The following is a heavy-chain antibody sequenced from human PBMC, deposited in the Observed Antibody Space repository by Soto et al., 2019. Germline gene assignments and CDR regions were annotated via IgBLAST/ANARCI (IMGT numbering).Heavy chain of an antibody. V-gene: IGHV4-31*03. Sequence: SETLSLTCSVSGGSISRGGYYWSWIRQHPGEGLEYIGYIYETGATYYKPTLKSRVSISADTSKNQFSLKLSSVTGADTAVYFCARIAVPGASYWGQGTLVTVSS. J-gene: IGHJ4*02. CDR1: GGSISRGGYY. D-gene: IGHD7-27*01. CDR2: IYETGAT. CDR3: ARIAVPGASY.